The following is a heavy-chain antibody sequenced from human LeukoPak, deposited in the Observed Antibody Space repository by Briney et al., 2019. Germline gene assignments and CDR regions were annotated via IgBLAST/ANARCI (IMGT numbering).Heavy chain of an antibody. CDR2: ISSRSSTI. Sequence: PGGSLRLSCAASGFTFSSYNMNWVRQAPGKGLERVSYISSRSSTIYYADSVKGRFTISRDNAKSSLYLQMNSLRAEDTAVYYCARWDTAMVPYWGQGTLVTVSS. V-gene: IGHV3-48*01. CDR3: ARWDTAMVPY. J-gene: IGHJ4*02. CDR1: GFTFSSYN. D-gene: IGHD5-18*01.